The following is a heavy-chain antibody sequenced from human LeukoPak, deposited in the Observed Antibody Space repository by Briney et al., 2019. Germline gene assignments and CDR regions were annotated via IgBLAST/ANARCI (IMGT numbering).Heavy chain of an antibody. CDR2: ISYDGSTN. Sequence: GGSLRLSCAASGFTFNSYAVHWVRQAPGKGLEWVAVISYDGSTNFYAASVKGRFTISRDNSKNTLYLQMNSLRAEDTAVYYCANRPTVTESRYNWLDPWGQGTLVTVSS. CDR3: ANRPTVTESRYNWLDP. V-gene: IGHV3-30-3*01. J-gene: IGHJ5*02. CDR1: GFTFNSYA. D-gene: IGHD4-17*01.